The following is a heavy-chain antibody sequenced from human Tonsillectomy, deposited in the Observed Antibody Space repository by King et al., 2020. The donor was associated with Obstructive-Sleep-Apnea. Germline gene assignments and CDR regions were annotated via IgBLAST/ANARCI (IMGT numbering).Heavy chain of an antibody. V-gene: IGHV4-39*01. CDR1: GGSISSSSYY. CDR3: ARLEDGGAVAGTSFDY. D-gene: IGHD6-19*01. Sequence: QLQESGPGVVKPSETLSLTCTVSGGSISSSSYYWGWIRQPPGKGLEWIGSIYYSGSTYYNPSLKSRVTISVDTSKNQFSLKLSSVTAADTAVYYCARLEDGGAVAGTSFDYWGQGTLVTVSS. J-gene: IGHJ4*02. CDR2: IYYSGST.